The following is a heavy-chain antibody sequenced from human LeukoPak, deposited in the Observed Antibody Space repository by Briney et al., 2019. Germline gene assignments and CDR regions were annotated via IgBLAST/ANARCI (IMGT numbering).Heavy chain of an antibody. CDR1: GYTLTELS. CDR3: ATGNCSGGSCYRANTYYYGMDV. Sequence: ASVKVSCKVSGYTLTELSMHWVRQAPGKGLEWMGGFDPEDGETIYAQKFQGRVTMTEDTSTDTAYMELSSLRSEDTAVYYCATGNCSGGSCYRANTYYYGMDVWGQGTTVTVS. D-gene: IGHD2-15*01. V-gene: IGHV1-24*01. J-gene: IGHJ6*02. CDR2: FDPEDGET.